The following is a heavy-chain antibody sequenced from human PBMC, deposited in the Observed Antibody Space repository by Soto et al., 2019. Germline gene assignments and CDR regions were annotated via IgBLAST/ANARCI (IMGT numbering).Heavy chain of an antibody. CDR2: ISYDGSRT. D-gene: IGHD1-26*01. V-gene: IGHV3-30*18. Sequence: GGSLRLSCAASGFTFSSYGIHWVRQAPGKGLDWVGVISYDGSRTYYAESVKGRFIISRDNSNNMLYLEMNNLRPEDTALYYCAKELLIVGSAQVDYWGQGTLVTVSS. CDR1: GFTFSSYG. J-gene: IGHJ4*02. CDR3: AKELLIVGSAQVDY.